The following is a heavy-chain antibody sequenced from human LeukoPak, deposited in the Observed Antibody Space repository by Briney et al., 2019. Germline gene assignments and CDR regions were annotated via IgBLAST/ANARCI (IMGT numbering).Heavy chain of an antibody. J-gene: IGHJ4*02. V-gene: IGHV4-39*07. CDR2: IYYSGST. D-gene: IGHD3-16*02. Sequence: RSSETLSLTCTVSGGSISSSSYYWGWIRQPPGKGLEWIGSIYYSGSTYYNPSLKSRVTISVDTSKNQFSLKLSSVTAADTAVYYCARGVYVWGSYRPSGYYFDYWGQGTLVTVSS. CDR3: ARGVYVWGSYRPSGYYFDY. CDR1: GGSISSSSYY.